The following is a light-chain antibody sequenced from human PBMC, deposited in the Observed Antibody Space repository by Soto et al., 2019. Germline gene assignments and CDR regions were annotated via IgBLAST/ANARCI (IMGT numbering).Light chain of an antibody. CDR1: QGISGY. CDR3: QKYNSAPRT. Sequence: DIQLTQSPSFLSASVGDRVTITCRASQGISGYLAWYQQKPGKVPKLLIYAASTLQSGVPSRFSGGGSGTDFTLTISSLQPEDVATYYCQKYNSAPRTFGQGTKVDIK. CDR2: AAS. V-gene: IGKV1-27*01. J-gene: IGKJ1*01.